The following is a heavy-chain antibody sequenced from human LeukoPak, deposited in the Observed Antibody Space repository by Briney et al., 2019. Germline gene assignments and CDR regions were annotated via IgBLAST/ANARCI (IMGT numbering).Heavy chain of an antibody. CDR3: ARLHHYGPTDTYYYYGMDV. V-gene: IGHV3-21*01. J-gene: IGHJ6*02. D-gene: IGHD3-10*01. Sequence: GGSLRLSCAASGFTFSSYSMNWVRQAPGKGLEWVSSISSSSSYIYYADSVKGRFTISRDNAKNSLYLQMNRLRAEDTAVYYCARLHHYGPTDTYYYYGMDVWGQGTTVTVSS. CDR2: ISSSSSYI. CDR1: GFTFSSYS.